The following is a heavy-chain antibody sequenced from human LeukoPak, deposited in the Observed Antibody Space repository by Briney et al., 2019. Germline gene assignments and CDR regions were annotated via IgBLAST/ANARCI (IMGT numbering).Heavy chain of an antibody. CDR1: GVTVSSNY. D-gene: IGHD5-18*01. V-gene: IGHV3-66*04. J-gene: IGHJ4*02. CDR2: IYSGGNT. CDR3: ARQQDTTNPGY. Sequence: PGGSLRLSCAASGVTVSSNYMNWVRQAPGKGLEWVSIIYSGGNTYYADSVKGRFTISRDNSKNTLYLQMNGLRAEDTAVHYCARQQDTTNPGYWGQGTLVTVSS.